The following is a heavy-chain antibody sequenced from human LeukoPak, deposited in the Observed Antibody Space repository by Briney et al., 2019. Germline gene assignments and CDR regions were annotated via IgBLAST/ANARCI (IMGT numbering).Heavy chain of an antibody. CDR1: GGSISSGTYY. CDR3: ARDAYDHVWGSYRSFDY. Sequence: SETLSLTCTVSGGSISSGTYYWRWIRQPAGTGLEWIGRIYISGSTNYNPSLKSRVTISVDTSKNQFSLKLSSVTAEDTAVYYCARDAYDHVWGSYRSFDYWGQGALVTVSS. CDR2: IYISGST. J-gene: IGHJ4*02. D-gene: IGHD3-16*02. V-gene: IGHV4-61*02.